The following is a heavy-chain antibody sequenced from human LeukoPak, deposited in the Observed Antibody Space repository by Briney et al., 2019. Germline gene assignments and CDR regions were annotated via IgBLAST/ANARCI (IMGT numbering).Heavy chain of an antibody. V-gene: IGHV4-59*12. CDR3: ARDLGLWLQGSWFDP. CDR2: IYYSGST. Sequence: SETLSLTCTFSGGSISSYYWSWIRQPPGKGLDGIGYIYYSGSTTYNPSLKRRVTISVDTSKNQFSLKLSSVTAADTAVYYCARDLGLWLQGSWFDPWGQGALVTVSS. J-gene: IGHJ5*02. CDR1: GGSISSYY. D-gene: IGHD5-18*01.